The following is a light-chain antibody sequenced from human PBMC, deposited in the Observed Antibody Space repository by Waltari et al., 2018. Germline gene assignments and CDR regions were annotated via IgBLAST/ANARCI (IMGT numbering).Light chain of an antibody. CDR2: RNN. V-gene: IGLV1-47*02. CDR1: RSNIGSNS. J-gene: IGLJ3*02. Sequence: QSVLTQPPSASGTPGQRVTISCSGSRSNIGSNSVCWYQQLPGTAPKLLIYRNNHRPSGVPDRFSGSKSGTSASLVISGLRSEDEADYYCATWDDSLGGHVFGGGTKLTVL. CDR3: ATWDDSLGGHV.